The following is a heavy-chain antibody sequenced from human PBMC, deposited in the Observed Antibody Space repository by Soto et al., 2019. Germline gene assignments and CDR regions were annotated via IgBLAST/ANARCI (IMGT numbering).Heavy chain of an antibody. CDR1: GFTFNDFA. CDR3: ARDSGIVAAGRFSFDP. V-gene: IGHV3-9*01. D-gene: IGHD6-13*01. J-gene: IGHJ5*02. CDR2: IDWNGANI. Sequence: EVQLVESGGGLVQPGRSLRLSCAASGFTFNDFAVHWVRQAPGKGLEWVASIDWNGANIAYAASVEGRFTISRDNVKNSLFLQMNSLRAEDTAFYFCARDSGIVAAGRFSFDPRGQGTLVTVSS.